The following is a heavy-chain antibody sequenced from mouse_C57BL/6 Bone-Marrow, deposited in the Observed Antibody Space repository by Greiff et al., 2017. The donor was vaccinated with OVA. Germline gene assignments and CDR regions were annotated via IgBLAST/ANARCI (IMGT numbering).Heavy chain of an antibody. Sequence: VQLQQSGAELVRPGASVKLSCTASGFNIKDDYMHWVKQRPEQGLEWIGWIDPENGDTEYASKFQGKATITADTSSNTAYLQLSSLTSDDTAVYYCTSPITTVVRGVSMDYWGQGTSVTVSS. CDR1: GFNIKDDY. D-gene: IGHD1-1*01. CDR3: TSPITTVVRGVSMDY. J-gene: IGHJ4*01. CDR2: IDPENGDT. V-gene: IGHV14-4*01.